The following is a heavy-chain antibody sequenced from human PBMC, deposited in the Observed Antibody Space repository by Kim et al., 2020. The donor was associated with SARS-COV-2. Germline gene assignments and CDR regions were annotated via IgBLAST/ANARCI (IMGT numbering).Heavy chain of an antibody. CDR3: ARTPSSYYYGSGSYYDLRFDY. CDR1: GYTFTSYA. CDR2: INTNTGNP. D-gene: IGHD3-10*01. V-gene: IGHV7-4-1*02. Sequence: ASVKVSCKASGYTFTSYAMNWVRQAPGQGLEWMGWINTNTGNPTYAQGFTGRFVFSLDTSVSTAYLQISSLKAEDTAVYYCARTPSSYYYGSGSYYDLRFDYWGQGTLVTVSS. J-gene: IGHJ4*02.